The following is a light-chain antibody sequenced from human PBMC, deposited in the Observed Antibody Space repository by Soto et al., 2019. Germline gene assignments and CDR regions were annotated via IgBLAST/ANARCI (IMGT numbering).Light chain of an antibody. J-gene: IGKJ1*01. V-gene: IGKV2-28*01. CDR1: QSLLHSNGYNY. CDR3: MQSLQTPPWT. Sequence: DIVMTQSPLSLSVTPGEPASISCRSSQSLLHSNGYNYLDWYLQKPGQSPQLLIYLTSIRASGVPDRFSGSGSGTEFTLKISKVEAEDVGVYYCMQSLQTPPWTFGPGTKVDIK. CDR2: LTS.